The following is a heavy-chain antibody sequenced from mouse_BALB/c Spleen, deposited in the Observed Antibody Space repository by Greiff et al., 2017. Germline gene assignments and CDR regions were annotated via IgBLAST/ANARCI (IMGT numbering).Heavy chain of an antibody. D-gene: IGHD1-1*01. J-gene: IGHJ2*01. CDR3: TRGDYGSSSYYFDY. V-gene: IGHV1-5*01. CDR2: IYPGNSDT. Sequence: EVKLVESGTVLARPGASVKMSCKASGYTFTSYWMHWVKQRPGQGLEWIGAIYPGNSDTSYNQKFKGKAKLTAVTSTSTAYMELSSLTNEDSAVYYCTRGDYGSSSYYFDYWGQGTTLTVSS. CDR1: GYTFTSYW.